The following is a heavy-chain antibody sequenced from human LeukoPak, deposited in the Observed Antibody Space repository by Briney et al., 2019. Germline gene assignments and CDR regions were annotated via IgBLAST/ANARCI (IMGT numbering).Heavy chain of an antibody. V-gene: IGHV3-7*01. D-gene: IGHD3-10*01. Sequence: PGGSLRLSCAASGFTFSSYWMSWVRQAPGKGLEWVANIKQDGSEKYYVDSVKGRFTISRDNSKNLLYLQMNNLGAEDTAVYYCVRGGYSSFDYWGQGTLVTVSS. J-gene: IGHJ4*02. CDR3: VRGGYSSFDY. CDR1: GFTFSSYW. CDR2: IKQDGSEK.